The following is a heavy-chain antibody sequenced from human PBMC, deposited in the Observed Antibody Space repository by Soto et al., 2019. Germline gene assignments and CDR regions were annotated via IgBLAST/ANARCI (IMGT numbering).Heavy chain of an antibody. CDR2: IIPIFGTA. Sequence: SVKVSCKSSGGTFSSYAISWVRQAPGQGLEWMGGIIPIFGTANYAQKFQGRVTITADKSTSTAYMELSSLRSEDTAVYYCARDHGRGSGSYYLAGWFDAWGQGTLVTVSS. CDR3: ARDHGRGSGSYYLAGWFDA. V-gene: IGHV1-69*06. J-gene: IGHJ5*02. CDR1: GGTFSSYA. D-gene: IGHD3-10*01.